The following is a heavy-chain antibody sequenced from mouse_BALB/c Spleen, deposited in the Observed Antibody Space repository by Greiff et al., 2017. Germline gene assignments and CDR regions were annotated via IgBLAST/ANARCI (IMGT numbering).Heavy chain of an antibody. Sequence: VQLQQSGAELVRPGVSVKISCKGSGYTFTDYAMHWVKQSHAKSLEWIGVISTYYGDASYNQKFKGKATMTVDKSSSTAYMELARLTSEDSAIYYCASEDYGDSFAYWGQGTLVTVSA. CDR2: ISTYYGDA. CDR1: GYTFTDYA. J-gene: IGHJ3*01. D-gene: IGHD2-4*01. V-gene: IGHV1S137*01. CDR3: ASEDYGDSFAY.